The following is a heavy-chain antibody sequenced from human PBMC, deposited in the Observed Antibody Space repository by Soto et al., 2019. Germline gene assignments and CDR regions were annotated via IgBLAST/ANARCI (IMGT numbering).Heavy chain of an antibody. CDR1: EFTFSPYP. CDR2: ISGSGIST. J-gene: IGHJ6*02. D-gene: IGHD4-4*01. V-gene: IGHV3-23*01. Sequence: GGSLSLSCAASEFTFSPYPMSWVRQAPGKGLEWVSGISGSGISTYYTDSVKGRFTISRDNSKNTVFLQMNSLRDEDTAVYYCVKPPVITASYYYYDMDVWGQGTTVTVSS. CDR3: VKPPVITASYYYYDMDV.